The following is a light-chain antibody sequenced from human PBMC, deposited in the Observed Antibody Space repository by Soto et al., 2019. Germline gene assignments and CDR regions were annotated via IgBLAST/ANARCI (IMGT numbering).Light chain of an antibody. J-gene: IGLJ2*01. CDR1: SGHSSYA. V-gene: IGLV4-69*01. Sequence: QLVLTQSPSASASLGASVKLTCTLSSGHSSYAIAWHQQQPEKGPRYLMKLNSDGSHSKGDGIPDRFSGSSSGAERHLTISSLQSEDEADYYRQTWGTAIHDVVFGGGTKLTVL. CDR3: QTWGTAIHDVV. CDR2: LNSDGSH.